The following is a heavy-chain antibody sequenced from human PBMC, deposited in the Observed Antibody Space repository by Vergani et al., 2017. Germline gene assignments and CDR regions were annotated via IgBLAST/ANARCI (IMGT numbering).Heavy chain of an antibody. CDR2: IYYSGST. D-gene: IGHD5-12*01. V-gene: IGHV4-59*01. J-gene: IGHJ3*02. CDR3: AARWGGYENDAFDI. CDR1: GGSISSYY. Sequence: QVQLQESGPGLVKPSETLSLTCTVSGGSISSYYWSWIRQPPGKGLGWIGYIYYSGSTNYNPSLKSRVTISVDTSKNQFSLKLSAVTAADTAVYYCAARWGGYENDAFDIWGQGTMVTVSS.